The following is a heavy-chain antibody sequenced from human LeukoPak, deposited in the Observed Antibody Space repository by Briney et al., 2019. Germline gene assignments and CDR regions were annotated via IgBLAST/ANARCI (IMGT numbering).Heavy chain of an antibody. Sequence: GGSLRLSCAASGFTFTTYWMSWVRQLPGKGLEWVANINQDGTEKYYVDSVKGRFTISRDNAKNSLYLQMNSLRAEDTALYYCARAPISGSYSQYFYMDVWGKGTTVTISS. V-gene: IGHV3-7*03. CDR3: ARAPISGSYSQYFYMDV. J-gene: IGHJ6*03. D-gene: IGHD3-10*01. CDR2: INQDGTEK. CDR1: GFTFTTYW.